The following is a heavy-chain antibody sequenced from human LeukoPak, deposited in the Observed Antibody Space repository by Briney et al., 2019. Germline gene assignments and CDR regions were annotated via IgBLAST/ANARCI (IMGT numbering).Heavy chain of an antibody. CDR1: GFTFSSYA. Sequence: GGSLRLSCSASGFTFSSYAMHWVRQAPGKGLEYVSAISSNGGSTYYADSVKGRFTISRDNSKNTLYLQMSSLRAKDTAVYYCVKDIREAAGGGYFDYWGQGTLVTVSS. D-gene: IGHD6-13*01. CDR3: VKDIREAAGGGYFDY. V-gene: IGHV3-64D*06. J-gene: IGHJ4*02. CDR2: ISSNGGST.